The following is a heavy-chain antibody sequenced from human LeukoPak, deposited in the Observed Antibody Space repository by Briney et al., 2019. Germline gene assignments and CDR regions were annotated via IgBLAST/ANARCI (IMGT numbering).Heavy chain of an antibody. V-gene: IGHV3-74*01. CDR3: ARGTGGFGELLRFDY. J-gene: IGHJ4*02. CDR2: INSDGSST. CDR1: GFTFSSYW. D-gene: IGHD3-10*01. Sequence: GGSLRLSCAVSGFTFSSYWMHWVRQAPGKWLVWVSRINSDGSSTIYADSVKGRFTISRDNAKNTLYLQMDSLRAEDTAVYYCARGTGGFGELLRFDYWGQGTLVTVSS.